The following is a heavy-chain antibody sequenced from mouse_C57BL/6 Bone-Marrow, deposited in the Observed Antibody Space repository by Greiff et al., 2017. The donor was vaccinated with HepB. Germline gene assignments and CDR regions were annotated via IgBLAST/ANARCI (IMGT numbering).Heavy chain of an antibody. Sequence: VMLVESGPGLVAPSQSLSITCTVSGFSLTSYGVHWVRQPPGKGLEWLVVIWSDGSKTYNSALKSRLSISKDNSKSQVFLKMNSLQTYDTAMYYCARHEDHYYGSSPYYAMDYWGQGTSVTVSS. CDR1: GFSLTSYG. D-gene: IGHD1-1*01. J-gene: IGHJ4*01. CDR3: ARHEDHYYGSSPYYAMDY. CDR2: IWSDGSK. V-gene: IGHV2-6-1*01.